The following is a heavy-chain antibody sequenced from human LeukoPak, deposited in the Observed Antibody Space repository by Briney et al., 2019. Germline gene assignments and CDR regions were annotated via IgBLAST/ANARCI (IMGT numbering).Heavy chain of an antibody. D-gene: IGHD1-26*01. Sequence: GRSLRLSCAASGFTFDDYAMHWVRQAPGKGLEWVSGISWNSGSIGYADSVKGRFTISRDNAKNSLYLQMNSLRAEDMASYYCAKGSRSYFDAFDIWGQGTMVTVSS. CDR1: GFTFDDYA. J-gene: IGHJ3*02. V-gene: IGHV3-9*03. CDR2: ISWNSGSI. CDR3: AKGSRSYFDAFDI.